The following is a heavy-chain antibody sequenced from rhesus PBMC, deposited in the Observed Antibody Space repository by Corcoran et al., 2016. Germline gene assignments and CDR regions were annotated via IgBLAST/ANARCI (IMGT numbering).Heavy chain of an antibody. V-gene: IGHV4-73*01. CDR3: ARSGYYSSNRFDV. J-gene: IGHJ5-1*01. D-gene: IGHD3-28*01. CDR1: VGSISGYYY. Sequence: QVNLQQWGEGLVKPSETLSLTCAVYVGSISGYYYWPWIRKPPGTGLEWFGYLCVNSARTNYNPSLKNRVTISKDTSKNQFSLKLSSVTAADTAVYYCARSGYYSSNRFDVWGPGVLVTVSS. CDR2: LCVNSART.